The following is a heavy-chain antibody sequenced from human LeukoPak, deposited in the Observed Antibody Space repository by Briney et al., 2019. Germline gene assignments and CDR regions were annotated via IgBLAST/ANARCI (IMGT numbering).Heavy chain of an antibody. CDR1: GFTFDDYA. CDR3: AGDIASAGSHFDY. CDR2: ISGDGGST. Sequence: HTGGSLRLSCAASGFTFDDYAMHWVRQAPGKGLEWVSLISGDGGSTYYADSVKGRFTISRDNSKNSLYLQMNSLRTEDTASYYCAGDIASAGSHFDYWGQGTLVTVSS. D-gene: IGHD6-13*01. J-gene: IGHJ4*02. V-gene: IGHV3-43*02.